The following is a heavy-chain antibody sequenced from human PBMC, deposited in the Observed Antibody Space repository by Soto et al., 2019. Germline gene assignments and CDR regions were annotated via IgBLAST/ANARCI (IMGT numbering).Heavy chain of an antibody. CDR2: ITISGGTM. Sequence: GGSLRLSCAASGFTFSSYEMDWVRQAPGKGLEWVAHITISGGTMYADAVRGRFTISRDNADNSLYLQMNSLRAEDTAVYYCTKEKSVMYSGYDAFDTWGRGTMVTVSS. J-gene: IGHJ3*02. CDR3: TKEKSVMYSGYDAFDT. CDR1: GFTFSSYE. D-gene: IGHD5-12*01. V-gene: IGHV3-48*03.